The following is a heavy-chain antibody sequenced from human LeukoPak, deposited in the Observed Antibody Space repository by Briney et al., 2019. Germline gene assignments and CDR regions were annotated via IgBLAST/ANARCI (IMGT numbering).Heavy chain of an antibody. Sequence: SVKVSCKASGGTFSSYAISWVRQAPGQGLEWMGGIIPIFGTANYAQKFQGRVTITADKSTSTAYMELSSLRSEDTAVYYCASVYVMGYCSGGSCYSGLDYWGQGTLVAVSS. J-gene: IGHJ4*02. CDR2: IIPIFGTA. CDR1: GGTFSSYA. V-gene: IGHV1-69*06. CDR3: ASVYVMGYCSGGSCYSGLDY. D-gene: IGHD2-15*01.